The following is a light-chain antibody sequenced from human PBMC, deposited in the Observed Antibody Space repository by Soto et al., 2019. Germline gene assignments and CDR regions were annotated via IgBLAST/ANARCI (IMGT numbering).Light chain of an antibody. J-gene: IGLJ2*01. CDR2: DVS. V-gene: IGLV2-11*01. CDR1: SSDVGGYDF. CDR3: CSYAGDLSL. Sequence: QSVLTQPRSVSGSPGQSVTISCTGTSSDVGGYDFVSWYQQHAVNATKLMISDVSKRPSGVPDCFSGSKSGNTASLTISGLQDEDESYYYCCSYAGDLSLFGGGTKVTVL.